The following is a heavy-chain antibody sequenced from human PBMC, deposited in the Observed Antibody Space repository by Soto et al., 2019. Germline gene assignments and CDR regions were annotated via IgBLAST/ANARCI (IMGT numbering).Heavy chain of an antibody. CDR3: ARHGHNSSSWYSWGGYYYYGMDV. CDR2: IYYSGST. D-gene: IGHD6-13*01. CDR1: GDSIRSAHYF. Sequence: SETLSLTCSVFGDSIRSAHYFWGWVRQPPGKGLEWIGIIYYSGSTYYNPSLKSRVTISVDTSKNQFSLKLSSVTAADTAVYYCARHGHNSSSWYSWGGYYYYGMDVWGQGTTVTVSS. V-gene: IGHV4-39*01. J-gene: IGHJ6*02.